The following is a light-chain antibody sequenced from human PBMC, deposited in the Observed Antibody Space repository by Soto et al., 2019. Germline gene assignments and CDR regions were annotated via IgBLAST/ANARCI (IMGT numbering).Light chain of an antibody. Sequence: DIQMTQSPSTLSASVGDRVTITCRASQSIGGWLAWYQQRPGKAPRLLIYDASSVESGVPSRFSGSRSGTTFTLAISSLQPEYFATYYCQHYHSYPYTCGQGTELEIK. CDR2: DAS. CDR1: QSIGGW. V-gene: IGKV1-5*01. CDR3: QHYHSYPYT. J-gene: IGKJ2*01.